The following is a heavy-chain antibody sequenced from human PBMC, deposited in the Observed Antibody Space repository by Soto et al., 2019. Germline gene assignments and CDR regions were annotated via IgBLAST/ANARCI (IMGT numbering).Heavy chain of an antibody. CDR3: DRYVAGKTGSAFDI. Sequence: QITLKESGPTLMKPTQTLTLTCTFSGFSLSTTAVGVGWIRQPPGKALECLAIIYWDDDKRYRPSLKSRLSITRDTSKHLVVLTVTNMDPMDTDTYYCDRYVAGKTGSAFDIWCKWTMVAVSS. CDR2: IYWDDDK. J-gene: IGHJ3*02. D-gene: IGHD6-19*01. V-gene: IGHV2-5*02. CDR1: GFSLSTTAVG.